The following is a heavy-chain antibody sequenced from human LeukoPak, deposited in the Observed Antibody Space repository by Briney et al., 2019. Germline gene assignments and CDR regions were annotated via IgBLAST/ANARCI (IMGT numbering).Heavy chain of an antibody. CDR2: ISYDGSNK. J-gene: IGHJ4*02. CDR1: GFTFSSYA. V-gene: IGHV3-30*04. Sequence: GGSLRLSCAASGFTFSSYAMHWVRPAQGKGLEWVAVISYDGSNKYYADSVKGRFTISRDNSKNTLYLQMNSLRAEDTAVYYCARDPYSSSWLDYWGQGTLVTVSS. CDR3: ARDPYSSSWLDY. D-gene: IGHD6-13*01.